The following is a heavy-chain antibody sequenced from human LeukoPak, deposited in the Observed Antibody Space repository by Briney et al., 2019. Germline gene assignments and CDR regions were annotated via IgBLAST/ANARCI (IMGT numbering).Heavy chain of an antibody. CDR3: ARGVYSSSAVDY. V-gene: IGHV1-69*05. Sequence: SVKVSCKASGGTFSSYAISWLRQAPAQGLEWMGRIIPIFGTANYAQKFQGRVTITTDESTSTAYMELSSLRSEDTAVYYCARGVYSSSAVDYWGQGTLVTVSS. CDR1: GGTFSSYA. CDR2: IIPIFGTA. D-gene: IGHD6-6*01. J-gene: IGHJ4*02.